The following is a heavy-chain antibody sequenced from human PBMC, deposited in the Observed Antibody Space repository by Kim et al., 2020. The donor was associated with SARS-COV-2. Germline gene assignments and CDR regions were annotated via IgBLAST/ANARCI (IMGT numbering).Heavy chain of an antibody. V-gene: IGHV1-18*01. CDR3: ARDRGSSSSLPPYYYYYNMDD. Sequence: ASVKVSCKASGYSFTQYGISWVRQAPGQGLEWMGWITVYNDNTNYAQNFQGRVTMTTDPSTNTAYMDLRSLRSDDTAVYFCARDRGSSSSLPPYYYYYNMDDWGSGTTVTVSS. CDR1: GYSFTQYG. J-gene: IGHJ6*03. CDR2: ITVYNDNT. D-gene: IGHD6-13*01.